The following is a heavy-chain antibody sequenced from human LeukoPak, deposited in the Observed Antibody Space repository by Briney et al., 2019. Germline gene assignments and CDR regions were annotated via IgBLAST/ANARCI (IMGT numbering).Heavy chain of an antibody. Sequence: PSGTLSLTCTVSGGAISSDYWSWIRQPPGKGLEWIGYLYYSGSTHYNPSLKSRVTISVDTSKTQFSLKVTSVTAADTAVYYCARVIYYGSGSYWSLDLWGRGALVTVSS. J-gene: IGHJ2*01. CDR2: LYYSGST. CDR3: ARVIYYGSGSYWSLDL. D-gene: IGHD3-10*01. V-gene: IGHV4-59*08. CDR1: GGAISSDY.